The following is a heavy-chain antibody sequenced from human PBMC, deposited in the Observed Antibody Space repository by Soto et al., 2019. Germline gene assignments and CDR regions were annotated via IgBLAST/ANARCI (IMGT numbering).Heavy chain of an antibody. D-gene: IGHD5-18*01. Sequence: GGSLRLSCAASGFTFSNAWMNWVRQAPGKGLEWVGRIKSKTDGGTTDYAAPVKGRFTIPRDDSKNTLYLKMNSLKTEDTAVYYCTAPMGGYSYGNPIDYYYYGMDVWGQGTTVTVSS. V-gene: IGHV3-15*07. J-gene: IGHJ6*02. CDR2: IKSKTDGGTT. CDR1: GFTFSNAW. CDR3: TAPMGGYSYGNPIDYYYYGMDV.